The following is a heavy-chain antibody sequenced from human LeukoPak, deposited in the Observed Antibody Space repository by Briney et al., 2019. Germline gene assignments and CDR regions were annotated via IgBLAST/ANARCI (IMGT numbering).Heavy chain of an antibody. J-gene: IGHJ5*01. Sequence: SETLSLTCTVSGGSISSSSYYWGWIRQAPGKGLEWIGSIYYSGSTYYNPSLKSRVTISVDTSKNQFSLKLSSVTAADTAVYYCARKGEHYYDSGKLWPAWFDSWGQGTLVTVSS. D-gene: IGHD3-10*01. V-gene: IGHV4-39*07. CDR2: IYYSGST. CDR1: GGSISSSSYY. CDR3: ARKGEHYYDSGKLWPAWFDS.